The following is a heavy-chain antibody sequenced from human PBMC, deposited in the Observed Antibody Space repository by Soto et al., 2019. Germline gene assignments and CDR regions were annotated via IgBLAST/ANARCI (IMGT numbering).Heavy chain of an antibody. CDR2: FDPEDGET. J-gene: IGHJ5*02. CDR1: GYTLTELS. CDR3: ATQNHYDFWSGYPNKYNWFDP. Sequence: ASVKVSCKVSGYTLTELSMHWVRQAPGKGLEWMGGFDPEDGETIYAQKFQGRVTMTEDTSTDTAYMELSSLRSEDTAVYYCATQNHYDFWSGYPNKYNWFDPWGQGTLVTVSS. D-gene: IGHD3-3*01. V-gene: IGHV1-24*01.